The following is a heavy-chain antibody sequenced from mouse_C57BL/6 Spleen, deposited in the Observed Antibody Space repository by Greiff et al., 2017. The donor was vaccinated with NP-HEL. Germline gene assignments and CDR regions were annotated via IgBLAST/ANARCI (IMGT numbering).Heavy chain of an antibody. J-gene: IGHJ2*01. D-gene: IGHD1-1*01. CDR3: ARHYYGSSYYFDY. Sequence: DVQLVESGGDLVKPGGSLKLSCAASGFTFSSYGMSWVRQTPDKRLEWVATISSGGSYTYYPDGVKGRFTISRDNAKNTLYLQMSSLKSEDTAMYYCARHYYGSSYYFDYWGQGTTLTVSS. V-gene: IGHV5-6*01. CDR1: GFTFSSYG. CDR2: ISSGGSYT.